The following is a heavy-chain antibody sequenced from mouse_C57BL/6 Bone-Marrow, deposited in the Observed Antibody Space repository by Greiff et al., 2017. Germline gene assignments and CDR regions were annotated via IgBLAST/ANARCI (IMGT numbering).Heavy chain of an antibody. V-gene: IGHV5-6*01. CDR2: ISSGGSYT. CDR3: TVVATNWYFDV. D-gene: IGHD1-1*01. CDR1: GFTFSSYG. Sequence: EVKVVESGGDLVKPGGSLKLSCAASGFTFSSYGMSWVRQTPDKRLEWVATISSGGSYTYYPDSVKGRFTISRDNAKNTLYLQMSSLKSEDTAMYYCTVVATNWYFDVWGTGTTVTVSS. J-gene: IGHJ1*03.